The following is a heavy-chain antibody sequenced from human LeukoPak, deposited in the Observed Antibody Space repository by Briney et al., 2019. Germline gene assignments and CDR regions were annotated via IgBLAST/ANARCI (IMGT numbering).Heavy chain of an antibody. J-gene: IGHJ5*02. CDR3: AKDGSFWSGYVAANWFDP. D-gene: IGHD3-3*01. V-gene: IGHV3-23*01. CDR2: ISGSGGST. CDR1: GFTFSSYT. Sequence: GGSLRLSCAASGFTFSSYTMSWARQAPGKGLEWVSTISGSGGSTYYADSVKGRFTISRDNSKNTVYLQMNRLRAEDTAVYYCAKDGSFWSGYVAANWFDPWGQGTLVTVPS.